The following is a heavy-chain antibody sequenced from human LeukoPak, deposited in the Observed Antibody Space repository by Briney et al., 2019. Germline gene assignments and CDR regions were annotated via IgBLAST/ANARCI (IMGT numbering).Heavy chain of an antibody. CDR3: ARDSRGYSYGFFDY. CDR2: ISSSGSPI. J-gene: IGHJ4*02. Sequence: PGGSLRLSCAASGFSISTYEMNWVRQAPGKGLEWVSYISSSGSPIFYADSVKGRFSINRDNVKNSLYLEMNSLRDEDSAVYYCARDSRGYSYGFFDYWGLGTLVTVSS. CDR1: GFSISTYE. V-gene: IGHV3-48*03. D-gene: IGHD5-18*01.